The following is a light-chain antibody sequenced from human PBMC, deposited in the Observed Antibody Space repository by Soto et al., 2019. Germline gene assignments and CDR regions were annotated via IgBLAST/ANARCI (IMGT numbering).Light chain of an antibody. CDR3: QQRSVWPLT. CDR2: DAA. Sequence: EIVLTQSPATLSLSPGERTTRSCRASQNIYNHLAWYQQKPGQAPRLLIYDAASRATGVPARFSGSGSGTDFILTINSLEPEDFAVYYCQQRSVWPLTFGQGTKVHIK. V-gene: IGKV3-11*01. CDR1: QNIYNH. J-gene: IGKJ1*01.